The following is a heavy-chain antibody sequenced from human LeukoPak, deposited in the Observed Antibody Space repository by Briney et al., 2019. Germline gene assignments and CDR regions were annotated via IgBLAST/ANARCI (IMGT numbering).Heavy chain of an antibody. J-gene: IGHJ4*02. V-gene: IGHV3-23*01. CDR1: GFIFSTYA. D-gene: IGHD3-10*01. CDR2: ISSSGGYT. Sequence: GGSLRLSCAASGFIFSTYAMSWVRQAPGKGLEWVSAISSSGGYTYYADSVKGRFTISRDNSKNTLYLQMNSLRAEDTAVYYCSRSVSSRFTSPRRPYYFDSWGQGTLVTVSS. CDR3: SRSVSSRFTSPRRPYYFDS.